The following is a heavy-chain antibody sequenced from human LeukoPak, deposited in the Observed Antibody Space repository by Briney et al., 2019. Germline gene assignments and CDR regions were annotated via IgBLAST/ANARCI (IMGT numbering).Heavy chain of an antibody. CDR3: ARVRDFWGCNFDS. Sequence: GASVKVSCKASGYTFTDYYMHWVRQAPGQGLEWMGWINPNSGVTNYAQKFQGRVTMTRDTSISTAYMELSRLRSDDTAVYYCARVRDFWGCNFDSWGQGTLVTVSS. D-gene: IGHD3-16*01. J-gene: IGHJ4*02. CDR2: INPNSGVT. CDR1: GYTFTDYY. V-gene: IGHV1-2*02.